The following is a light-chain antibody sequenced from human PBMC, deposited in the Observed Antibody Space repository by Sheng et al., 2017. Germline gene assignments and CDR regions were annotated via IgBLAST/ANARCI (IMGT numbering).Light chain of an antibody. Sequence: DIQMTQSPSTLSASVGDRVTITCRASQSISSWLAWYQQKPGKAPKLLIYEASTLERGVPSRFSGSGSGTEFTLTISSLQPDDSASYYCQQYSNYPWTFGQGTTVEVK. CDR2: EAS. CDR3: QQYSNYPWT. J-gene: IGKJ1*01. V-gene: IGKV1-5*03. CDR1: QSISSW.